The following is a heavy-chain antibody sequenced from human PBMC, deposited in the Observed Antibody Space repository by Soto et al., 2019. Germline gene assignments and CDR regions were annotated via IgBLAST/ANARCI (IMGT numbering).Heavy chain of an antibody. Sequence: PGESLKISCKGSGYNFAGYWIAWVRQMPGKGLELMGIIYPSDSDTRYRPSLQGQVTISADKSISSAYLQWSSLRASDTAMYYCARGGVSTRTFGYWGQGTPGTVSS. CDR1: GYNFAGYW. CDR2: IYPSDSDT. V-gene: IGHV5-51*01. CDR3: ARGGVSTRTFGY. D-gene: IGHD3-3*01. J-gene: IGHJ4*02.